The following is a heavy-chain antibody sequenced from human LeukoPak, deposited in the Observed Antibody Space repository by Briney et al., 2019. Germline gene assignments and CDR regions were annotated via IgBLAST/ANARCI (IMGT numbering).Heavy chain of an antibody. CDR1: GFTFSSNY. CDR2: IYSGGST. J-gene: IGHJ4*02. Sequence: PGGSLRLSCAASGFTFSSNYMSWVRQAPGKGLEWVSVIYSGGSTYYADSVKGRFTISRDNSKNTLYLQMNSLRAEDTAVYYCAREHAAAGGFDYWGQGTLVTVSS. D-gene: IGHD6-13*01. V-gene: IGHV3-66*01. CDR3: AREHAAAGGFDY.